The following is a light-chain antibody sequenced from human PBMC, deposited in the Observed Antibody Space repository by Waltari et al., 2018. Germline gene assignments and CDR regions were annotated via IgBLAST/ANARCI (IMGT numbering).Light chain of an antibody. CDR1: QSLFYNSNNKNY. J-gene: IGKJ2*01. CDR2: WAS. V-gene: IGKV4-1*01. CDR3: QQYYTAPYT. Sequence: DIVLTQSPDSLAVSLGEKATINRKSNQSLFYNSNNKNYLAWYQQKPGQPLKLFFYWASSRESGVPDRFSGSGSGTDFTLTIGSLQAEDVAVYYCQQYYTAPYTFGQGTKLEIK.